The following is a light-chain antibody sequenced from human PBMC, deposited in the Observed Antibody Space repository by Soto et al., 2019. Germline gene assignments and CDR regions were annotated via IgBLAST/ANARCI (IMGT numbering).Light chain of an antibody. Sequence: DIQMTQSPSTLSASVGDRVTITCRASQSISSWLARYQQKPGKAPNLLIYKASNLESGVPSRFSGSGSGTDFTLTISGLEPEDFAVYYCQQYGNSRGTFGQGTKVDI. V-gene: IGKV1-5*03. CDR1: QSISSW. CDR2: KAS. J-gene: IGKJ1*01. CDR3: QQYGNSRGT.